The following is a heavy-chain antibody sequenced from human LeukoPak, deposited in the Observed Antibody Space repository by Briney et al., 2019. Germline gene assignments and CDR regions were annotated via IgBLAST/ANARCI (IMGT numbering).Heavy chain of an antibody. D-gene: IGHD3-10*01. CDR3: AREALYYYGSGSYYPDY. V-gene: IGHV3-7*01. CDR1: GFTFSSYW. CDR2: IKQDGSEK. Sequence: GGSLRLSCAASGFTFSSYWMRWVRQAPGKGPEWVANIKQDGSEKYYVDSVKGRFTISRDNAKNSLYLQMNSLRAEDTAVYYCAREALYYYGSGSYYPDYWGQGTLVTVSS. J-gene: IGHJ4*02.